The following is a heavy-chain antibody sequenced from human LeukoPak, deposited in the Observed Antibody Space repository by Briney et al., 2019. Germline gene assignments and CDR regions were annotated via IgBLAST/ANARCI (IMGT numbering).Heavy chain of an antibody. CDR2: VNHSGRT. J-gene: IGHJ6*03. CDR1: GGSFSDYW. Sequence: PSETLSLTCAVYGGSFSDYWWTWIRQSPGKGLEWIGEVNHSGRTNYNPSLKSRVSISVDRSKNQVSLKLRSVTAADTAVYHCARDWSSSSYTYYYYYMDVWGKGTTVTVSS. D-gene: IGHD6-6*01. V-gene: IGHV4-34*01. CDR3: ARDWSSSSYTYYYYYMDV.